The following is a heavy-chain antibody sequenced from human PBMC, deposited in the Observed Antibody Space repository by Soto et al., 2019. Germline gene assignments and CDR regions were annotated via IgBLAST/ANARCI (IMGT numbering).Heavy chain of an antibody. CDR2: ISYDGSNK. J-gene: IGHJ6*02. D-gene: IGHD6-19*01. CDR1: GFTFSSYG. CDR3: AKDLGAVDSDYYGMDV. V-gene: IGHV3-30*18. Sequence: PGGSLRLSCAASGFTFSSYGMHWVRQAPGKGLEWVAVISYDGSNKYYADSVKGRFTISRDNSKNTLYLQMNSLRAEDTAVYYCAKDLGAVDSDYYGMDVWGQGTTVTVS.